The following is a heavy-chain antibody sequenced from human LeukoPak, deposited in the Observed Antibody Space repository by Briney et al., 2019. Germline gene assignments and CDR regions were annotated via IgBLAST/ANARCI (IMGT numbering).Heavy chain of an antibody. D-gene: IGHD6-13*01. CDR3: ARDLPYSSSWESIDY. J-gene: IGHJ4*02. CDR2: ISTYNGNT. Sequence: VQVSCKASGYTFTSYGIIWVRQAPGQGLEWMGWISTYNGNTNYAQKIQGRVTMTTDTSTSTAYMELRSLRSDDTAVYYCARDLPYSSSWESIDYWGQGTLVTVSS. CDR1: GYTFTSYG. V-gene: IGHV1-18*01.